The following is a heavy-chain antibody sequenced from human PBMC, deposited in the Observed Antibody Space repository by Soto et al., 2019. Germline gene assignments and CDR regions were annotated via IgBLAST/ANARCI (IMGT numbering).Heavy chain of an antibody. CDR2: IYSGGST. CDR1: GFTVSSNY. J-gene: IGHJ6*02. Sequence: EVQLVESGGGLVQPGGSLRLSCAASGFTVSSNYMSWVRQAPGKGLEWVSVIYSGGSTYYADSVKGRFTISRHNSKNTLYLQMNSLRAEDTAVYYCARDRIGSGSYSYGMDVWGQGTTVTVSS. D-gene: IGHD3-10*01. CDR3: ARDRIGSGSYSYGMDV. V-gene: IGHV3-53*04.